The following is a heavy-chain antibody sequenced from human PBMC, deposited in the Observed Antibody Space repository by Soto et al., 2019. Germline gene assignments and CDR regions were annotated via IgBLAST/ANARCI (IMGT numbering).Heavy chain of an antibody. V-gene: IGHV4-59*08. Sequence: SETLSLTCTVSGGSISSYYWSWIRQPPGKGLEWIGYIYYSGSTNYNPSLKSRVNISVDTSKNQFSLKLSSVTAADTAVYYCARLEVAVAAHFDYWGQGTLVTVSS. CDR1: GGSISSYY. CDR3: ARLEVAVAAHFDY. J-gene: IGHJ4*02. D-gene: IGHD2-15*01. CDR2: IYYSGST.